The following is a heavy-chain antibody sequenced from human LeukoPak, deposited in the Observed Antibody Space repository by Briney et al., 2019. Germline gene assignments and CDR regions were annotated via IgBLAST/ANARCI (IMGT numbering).Heavy chain of an antibody. CDR2: IYYSGSS. J-gene: IGHJ4*02. V-gene: IGHV4-59*01. Sequence: PSETLSLTCAVYGGSFSGYYWSWIRQPPRKGLEWIGYIYYSGSSNYNPSLKSRVTTSVDTSKNQFSLRLSSVTAADTAVYYCARHQSGGYYYDYWGQRTLVTVSS. CDR1: GGSFSGYY. D-gene: IGHD3-22*01. CDR3: ARHQSGGYYYDY.